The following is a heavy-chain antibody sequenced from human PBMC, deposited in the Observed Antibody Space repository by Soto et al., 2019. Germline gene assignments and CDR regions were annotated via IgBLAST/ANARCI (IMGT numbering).Heavy chain of an antibody. CDR3: ARTLGYSSGWDFDY. V-gene: IGHV1-2*04. D-gene: IGHD6-19*01. J-gene: IGHJ4*02. Sequence: XSVKVSCKASGYTFTGYYMHWVRQAPGQGLEWMGWINPNSGGTNYAQKFQGWVTMTRDTSISTAYMELSRLRSDDTAVYYCARTLGYSSGWDFDYWGQGTLVTVSS. CDR2: INPNSGGT. CDR1: GYTFTGYY.